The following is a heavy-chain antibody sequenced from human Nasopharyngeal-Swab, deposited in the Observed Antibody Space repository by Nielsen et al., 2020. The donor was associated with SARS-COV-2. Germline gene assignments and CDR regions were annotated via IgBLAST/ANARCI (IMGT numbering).Heavy chain of an antibody. CDR1: GGTFSSYA. CDR3: ASFPYDSSGSYYYYGMDV. D-gene: IGHD3-22*01. V-gene: IGHV1-69*13. Sequence: PSVKVSCKASGGTFSSYAISWVRQAPGQGLEWMGGIIPIFGTANYAQKFQGRVTITADESTSTAYMELSSLRSEDTAVYYCASFPYDSSGSYYYYGMDVWGQGTTVTVSS. CDR2: IIPIFGTA. J-gene: IGHJ6*02.